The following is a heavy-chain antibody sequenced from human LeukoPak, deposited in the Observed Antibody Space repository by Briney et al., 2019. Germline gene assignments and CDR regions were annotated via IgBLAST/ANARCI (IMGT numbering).Heavy chain of an antibody. V-gene: IGHV4-39*01. Sequence: SETLSLTCTVSGGSISSSSYYWGWIRQPPGKGLEWIGSIYYSGSTYYNPSLKSRDTISVDTSKNQFYLKLSSVTGADTAAYYCARGENRHTAMVMWGQRTLVTVSS. CDR1: GGSISSSSYY. D-gene: IGHD5-18*01. CDR3: ARGENRHTAMVM. J-gene: IGHJ4*02. CDR2: IYYSGST.